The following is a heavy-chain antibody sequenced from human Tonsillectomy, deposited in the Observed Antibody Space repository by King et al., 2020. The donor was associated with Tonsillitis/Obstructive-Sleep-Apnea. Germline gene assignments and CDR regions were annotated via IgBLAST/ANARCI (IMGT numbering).Heavy chain of an antibody. CDR2: ISYDGSNK. D-gene: IGHD1-26*01. Sequence: VQLVESGGGVVQPGRSLRLSCAASGFTFSSYGMHWVRQAPGKGLEWGAGISYDGSNKYYADSVKGRFTISRDNSKNTLYLQMNSLRAEDTAVYYCAKDYLGALDYWGQGTLVTVSS. CDR3: AKDYLGALDY. J-gene: IGHJ4*02. CDR1: GFTFSSYG. V-gene: IGHV3-30*18.